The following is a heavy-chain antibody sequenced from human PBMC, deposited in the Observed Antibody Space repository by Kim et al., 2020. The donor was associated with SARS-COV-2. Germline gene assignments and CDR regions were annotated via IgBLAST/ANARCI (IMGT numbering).Heavy chain of an antibody. V-gene: IGHV3-30-3*01. CDR1: GFTFSSYA. D-gene: IGHD2-15*01. CDR2: ISYDGSNK. J-gene: IGHJ5*02. Sequence: GGSLRLSCAASGFTFSSYAIHWVRQAPGKGLEGVAVISYDGSNKYYADSVKGRFTISRDNSKNTLYLQMNSLRAEDTAVYYCAREGSDLCGQGTLVTVSS. CDR3: AREGSDL.